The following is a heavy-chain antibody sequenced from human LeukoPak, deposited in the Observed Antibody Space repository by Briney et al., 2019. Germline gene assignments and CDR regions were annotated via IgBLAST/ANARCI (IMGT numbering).Heavy chain of an antibody. CDR2: FDPEDGET. J-gene: IGHJ5*02. V-gene: IGHV1-24*01. CDR3: ARGGYYDSSGPSWFDP. Sequence: ASANVSPKVSVYTPSELSMQWVRHAPGRGLEWMGDFDPEDGETIYAQKFQGRVTMTEDTSTDTAYMELSSLRSEDTAVYYCARGGYYDSSGPSWFDPWGQGTLVTVSS. D-gene: IGHD3-22*01. CDR1: VYTPSELS.